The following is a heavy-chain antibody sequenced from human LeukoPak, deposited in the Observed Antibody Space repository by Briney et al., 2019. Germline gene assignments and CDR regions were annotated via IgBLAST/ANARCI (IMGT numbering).Heavy chain of an antibody. V-gene: IGHV3-53*01. D-gene: IGHD6-13*01. CDR3: ASRIATAGSVDY. Sequence: GSLRLSCAASGFTVSSNYMSWVRQAPGKGLEWVSVIYSSGSTYYADSVKGRFTISRDNSKNTLHLQMDTLRAEDTAVYYCASRIATAGSVDYWAKGPLVTVSS. CDR1: GFTVSSNY. J-gene: IGHJ4*02. CDR2: IYSSGST.